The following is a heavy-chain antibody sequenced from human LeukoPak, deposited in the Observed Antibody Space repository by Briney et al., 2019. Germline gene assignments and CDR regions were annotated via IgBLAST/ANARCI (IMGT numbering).Heavy chain of an antibody. CDR1: GYTFTSYD. J-gene: IGHJ6*02. V-gene: IGHV1-2*02. CDR2: MNPNSGGT. D-gene: IGHD6-6*01. CDR3: ARRGSSPRPPYGMDV. Sequence: ASVKVSCKASGYTFTSYDINWVRQATGQGLEWMGWMNPNSGGTNYAQKFQGRVTMTRDTSISTAYMELSRLRSDDTAVYYCARRGSSPRPPYGMDVWGQGTTVTVSS.